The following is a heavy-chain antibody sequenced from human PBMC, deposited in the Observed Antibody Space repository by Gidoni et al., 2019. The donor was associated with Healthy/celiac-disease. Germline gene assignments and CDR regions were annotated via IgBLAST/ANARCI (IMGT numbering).Heavy chain of an antibody. CDR3: ASGPEYSSSSDY. CDR1: GYSFTSYW. CDR2: IYPGDSDT. V-gene: IGHV5-51*01. J-gene: IGHJ4*02. Sequence: VQLVQSGAEVKKPGESLKIYGKGSGYSFTSYWIGWVRQMPGKGLEWMGIIYPGDSDTRDSPSFQCQATISAAKSIITAYLQWSSLKASDTAMYYCASGPEYSSSSDYWGQGTLVTVSS. D-gene: IGHD6-6*01.